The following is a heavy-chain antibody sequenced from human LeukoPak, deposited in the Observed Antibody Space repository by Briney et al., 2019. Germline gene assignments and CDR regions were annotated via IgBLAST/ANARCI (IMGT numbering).Heavy chain of an antibody. Sequence: SQTLSLTCAISGDSVSSNSATWIWIRQSPSRGLEWLGRTYYRSKWYNDYAVSVKSRTTINPDTSKYQFSLQLNSVTPEDTAVYYCARAAIDTSGYYSFDYWGQGTLVTVSS. J-gene: IGHJ4*02. CDR2: TYYRSKWYN. V-gene: IGHV6-1*01. D-gene: IGHD3-22*01. CDR1: GDSVSSNSAT. CDR3: ARAAIDTSGYYSFDY.